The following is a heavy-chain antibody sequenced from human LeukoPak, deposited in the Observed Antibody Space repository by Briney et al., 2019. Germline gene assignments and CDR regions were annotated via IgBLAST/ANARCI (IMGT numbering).Heavy chain of an antibody. CDR1: GFTFSDYY. Sequence: GGSLRLSCAASGFTFSDYYMSWIRQAPGKGLEWVSGITGSSDSVDFADSVSGRFTISRDNARNSLHLQMNSLRAEDTAFYYCAKSNWGSPFDYCGQGTLVTVSS. V-gene: IGHV3-9*01. J-gene: IGHJ4*02. CDR3: AKSNWGSPFDY. D-gene: IGHD7-27*01. CDR2: ITGSSDSV.